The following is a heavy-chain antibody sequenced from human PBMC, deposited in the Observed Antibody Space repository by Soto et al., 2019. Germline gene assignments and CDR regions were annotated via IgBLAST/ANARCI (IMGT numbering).Heavy chain of an antibody. Sequence: EVQLVESGGGLVQPGRSLRLSCAASGFTFDDYAMHWFRQAPGKGLEWVSGISWNSGSIGYADSVKGRFTISRDNAQNSLYLQMNSLRAEDTALYYCAKALRFLEWLPFDYWGQGTLVTVSS. V-gene: IGHV3-9*01. CDR1: GFTFDDYA. D-gene: IGHD3-3*01. CDR2: ISWNSGSI. CDR3: AKALRFLEWLPFDY. J-gene: IGHJ4*02.